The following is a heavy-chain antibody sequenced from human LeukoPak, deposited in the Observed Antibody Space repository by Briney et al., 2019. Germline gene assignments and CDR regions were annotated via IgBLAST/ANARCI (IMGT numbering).Heavy chain of an antibody. CDR1: GGSISSYY. CDR3: ARLAWGRLDY. D-gene: IGHD7-27*01. Sequence: SETLSLTCTVSGGSISSYYWSWIRQPPGKGLEWIGYIYYSGSTKYNPSLKSRVTISVDTSKNQFSLKLSSVTAADTAVYYCARLAWGRLDYWGQGTLVTVSS. V-gene: IGHV4-59*08. J-gene: IGHJ4*02. CDR2: IYYSGST.